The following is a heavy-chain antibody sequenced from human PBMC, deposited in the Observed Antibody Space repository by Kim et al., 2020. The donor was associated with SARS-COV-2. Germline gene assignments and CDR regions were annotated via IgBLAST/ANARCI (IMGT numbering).Heavy chain of an antibody. J-gene: IGHJ6*02. CDR3: ARDQRYDDIAV. CDR1: GISISNYG. CDR2: IWSDESHK. Sequence: GGSLRLSCVASGISISNYGMHWVRQAPGKGLEWVAVIWSDESHKQYADSVKGRFTISRDNAKNTVYLQMNSLRGDDTAVYYCARDQRYDDIAVWGQGTTVTVSS. D-gene: IGHD1-20*01. V-gene: IGHV3-33*01.